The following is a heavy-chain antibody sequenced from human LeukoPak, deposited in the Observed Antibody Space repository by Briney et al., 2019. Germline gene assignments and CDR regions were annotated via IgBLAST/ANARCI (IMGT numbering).Heavy chain of an antibody. Sequence: GGSLRLSCAASGFTFTSQAMRWVRQAPGRGLEWVSAISGSGRSTYYADSAKGRFTISRDNSKNTLYLQMNSLRAEDTAVYYCAISEWELSHFDYWVRGTLVTVS. J-gene: IGHJ4*02. CDR2: ISGSGRST. CDR1: GFTFTSQA. D-gene: IGHD1-26*01. V-gene: IGHV3-23*01. CDR3: AISEWELSHFDY.